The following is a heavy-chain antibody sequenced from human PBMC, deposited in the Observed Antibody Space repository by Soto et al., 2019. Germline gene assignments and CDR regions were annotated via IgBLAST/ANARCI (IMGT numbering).Heavy chain of an antibody. V-gene: IGHV3-23*01. D-gene: IGHD3-16*01. CDR2: ISGSGGRS. J-gene: IGHJ4*02. CDR3: AKAYFVWSSEQPYYFDY. Sequence: EVQLLDSGGGLVQPGGSLRLSCAASGFTFSNYAMTWVRQGPGKGLEWVSGISGSGGRSYYADSVKGRFTISRDNSKSTLYLRMNSLRGEDTAVYYCAKAYFVWSSEQPYYFDYWGQGTLVTVSS. CDR1: GFTFSNYA.